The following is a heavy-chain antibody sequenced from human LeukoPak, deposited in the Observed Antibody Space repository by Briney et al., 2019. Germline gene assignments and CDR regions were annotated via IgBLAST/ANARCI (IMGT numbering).Heavy chain of an antibody. Sequence: SETLSLTCTVSGGSISTYYWRWIRQPPGKGLEWIGYIYYSGSTDYNPSLKSRVTISVDTSKNQFSLKLSSVTAADTAVYYCATSYYYASGSLWNGMDVWGKGTTVIVSS. CDR3: ATSYYYASGSLWNGMDV. V-gene: IGHV4-59*01. CDR2: IYYSGST. J-gene: IGHJ6*04. D-gene: IGHD3-10*01. CDR1: GGSISTYY.